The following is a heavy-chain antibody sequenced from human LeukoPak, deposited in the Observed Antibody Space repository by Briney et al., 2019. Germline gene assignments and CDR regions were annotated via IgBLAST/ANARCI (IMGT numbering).Heavy chain of an antibody. CDR2: IDPNSGGT. CDR3: ATPRSTMSGGDLSFDY. D-gene: IGHD2-21*02. Sequence: GASVKVSCKASGDTFTGYYMHWVRQAPGQGLEWMGWIDPNSGGTHYAQNFQGRVSMTRDTSISTAYMELNRLRSDDTAVYYCATPRSTMSGGDLSFDYWGQGTLVIVSS. J-gene: IGHJ4*02. V-gene: IGHV1-2*02. CDR1: GDTFTGYY.